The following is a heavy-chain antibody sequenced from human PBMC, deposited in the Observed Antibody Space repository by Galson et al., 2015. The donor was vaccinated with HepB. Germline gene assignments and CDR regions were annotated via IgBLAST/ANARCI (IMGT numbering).Heavy chain of an antibody. CDR1: GYTFTSYY. CDR3: ARDSTSGNSYFDL. CDR2: INPSSGGT. Sequence: SVKVSCKASGYTFTSYYMHWVRQAPGQGLEWMGLINPSSGGTRYAQKFQGRVNMTRDTSTNTVYMELSSLRSEDTAVYYCARDSTSGNSYFDLWGRGTLVTVSS. D-gene: IGHD3-3*01. V-gene: IGHV1-46*01. J-gene: IGHJ2*01.